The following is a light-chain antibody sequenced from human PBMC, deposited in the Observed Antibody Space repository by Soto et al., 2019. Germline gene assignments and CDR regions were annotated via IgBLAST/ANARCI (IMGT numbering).Light chain of an antibody. CDR2: KAS. Sequence: DIQTTQSPSTLSASVGDRVTITCRASQSISSWLAWYQQKPGRAPKLLIYKASSLESGVPSRFSGSGSGTEFTLTISSLQPDDFATYYCQQYNSQWTFGQGTKVEFK. J-gene: IGKJ1*01. CDR1: QSISSW. CDR3: QQYNSQWT. V-gene: IGKV1-5*03.